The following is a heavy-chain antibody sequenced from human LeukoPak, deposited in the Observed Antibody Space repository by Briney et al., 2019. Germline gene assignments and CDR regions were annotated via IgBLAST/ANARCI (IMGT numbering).Heavy chain of an antibody. CDR2: ISSSSSYI. Sequence: GGSLRLSCAASGFTFSSYSMNWVRQAPGEGLEWVSSISSSSSYIYYADSVKGRFTISRDNAKSSLYLQMNSLRAEDTAVYYCARTEVNSPFDYWGQGTLVTVSS. V-gene: IGHV3-21*01. D-gene: IGHD4-11*01. J-gene: IGHJ4*02. CDR1: GFTFSSYS. CDR3: ARTEVNSPFDY.